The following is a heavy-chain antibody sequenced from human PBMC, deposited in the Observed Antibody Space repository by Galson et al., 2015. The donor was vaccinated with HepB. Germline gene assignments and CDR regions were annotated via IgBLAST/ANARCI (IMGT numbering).Heavy chain of an antibody. CDR3: ARDRPSIAVAGLYYYGMDV. J-gene: IGHJ6*02. CDR1: GGSISSYY. V-gene: IGHV4-59*01. Sequence: ETLSLTCTVSGGSISSYYWSWIRQPPGKGLEWIGYIYYSGSTNYNPSLKSRVTISVDTSKNQFSLKLSSVTAADTAVYYCARDRPSIAVAGLYYYGMDVWGQGTTVTVSS. D-gene: IGHD6-19*01. CDR2: IYYSGST.